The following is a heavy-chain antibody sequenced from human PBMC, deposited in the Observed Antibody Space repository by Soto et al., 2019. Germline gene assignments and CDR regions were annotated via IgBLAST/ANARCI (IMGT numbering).Heavy chain of an antibody. D-gene: IGHD3-10*01. CDR1: GFTFSSYS. CDR3: ARDIKAPARAFGELLYRLNFDY. Sequence: GGSLRLSCAASGFTFSSYSMNWVRQAPGKGLEWVSYISSSSSTIYYADSVKGRFTISRDNAKNSLYLQMNSLRDEDTAVYYCARDIKAPARAFGELLYRLNFDYWGQGTLVTVSS. J-gene: IGHJ4*02. V-gene: IGHV3-48*02. CDR2: ISSSSSTI.